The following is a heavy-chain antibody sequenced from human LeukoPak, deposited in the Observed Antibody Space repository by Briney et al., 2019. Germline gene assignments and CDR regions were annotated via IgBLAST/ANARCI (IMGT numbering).Heavy chain of an antibody. Sequence: GGSLRLSCAASGFTFISYGMHWVRQAPGKGLEWGAVISYDGSNKYYADSVKGRFTISRDNSKNTLYLQMNSLRADDTAVYYSAKIFYDYVWGSYRYGHIDYWGQGTLVTVSS. CDR3: AKIFYDYVWGSYRYGHIDY. D-gene: IGHD3-16*02. CDR1: GFTFISYG. V-gene: IGHV3-30*18. CDR2: ISYDGSNK. J-gene: IGHJ4*02.